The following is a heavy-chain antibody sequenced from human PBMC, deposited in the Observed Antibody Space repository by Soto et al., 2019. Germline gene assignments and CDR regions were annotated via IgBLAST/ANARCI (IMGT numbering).Heavy chain of an antibody. CDR1: GFTFSSYG. CDR2: ISYDGSNK. J-gene: IGHJ4*02. CDR3: AKDRDYYDSSGYYYPMDFDY. D-gene: IGHD3-22*01. V-gene: IGHV3-30*18. Sequence: GGSLRLSCAASGFTFSSYGMHWVRQAPGKGLEWVAVISYDGSNKYYADSVKGRFTISRDNSKNTLYLQMNSLRAEDTAVYYCAKDRDYYDSSGYYYPMDFDYWGQGTLVTVSS.